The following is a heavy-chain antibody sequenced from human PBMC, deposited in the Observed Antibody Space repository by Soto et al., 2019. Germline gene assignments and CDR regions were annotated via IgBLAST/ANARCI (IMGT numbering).Heavy chain of an antibody. CDR3: ARDLGPLCGGGSCYSPYFEH. J-gene: IGHJ4*02. CDR2: ISYDGSNK. D-gene: IGHD2-15*01. Sequence: GGSLRLSCAASGFTFSNYAMHWVRQAAGKGLEWVALISYDGSNKYYADSVKGRFTISRDNSKNTLYLQMNSLRAEDTAVYYCARDLGPLCGGGSCYSPYFEHRAQGTLVTVSS. CDR1: GFTFSNYA. V-gene: IGHV3-30-3*01.